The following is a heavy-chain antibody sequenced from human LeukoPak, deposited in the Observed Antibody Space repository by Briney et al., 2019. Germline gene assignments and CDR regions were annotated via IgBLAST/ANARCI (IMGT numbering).Heavy chain of an antibody. Sequence: SETLSLTCAVYGGSSSGYYWSWIRQPPGKGLEWIGEINHSGSTNYNPSLKSRVTISVDTSKNQFSLKLSSVTAADTAVYYCARGVGEIDSSGYRAYHFDYWGQGTLVTVSS. V-gene: IGHV4-34*01. CDR3: ARGVGEIDSSGYRAYHFDY. CDR1: GGSSSGYY. J-gene: IGHJ4*02. CDR2: INHSGST. D-gene: IGHD3-22*01.